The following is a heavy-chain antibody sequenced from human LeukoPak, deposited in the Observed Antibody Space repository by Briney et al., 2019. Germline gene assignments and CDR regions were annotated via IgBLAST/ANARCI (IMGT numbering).Heavy chain of an antibody. CDR1: GGSINSDY. J-gene: IGHJ4*02. Sequence: SETLSLTCTVSGGSINSDYVSWIRQPPRKGLECIGYIYSTGSTNYNPSLKSRLTISVDTSKNQFSLKLSSVTAADTAVYYCARRVRHDSNGYLDYWGQGTLVTVSS. V-gene: IGHV4-4*09. D-gene: IGHD3-22*01. CDR3: ARRVRHDSNGYLDY. CDR2: IYSTGST.